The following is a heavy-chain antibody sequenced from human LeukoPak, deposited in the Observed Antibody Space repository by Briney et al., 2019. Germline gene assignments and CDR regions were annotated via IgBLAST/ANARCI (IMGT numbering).Heavy chain of an antibody. J-gene: IGHJ4*02. V-gene: IGHV3-30*04. CDR3: ARGAHKRDDYGGFFDY. D-gene: IGHD4-23*01. CDR2: ISYDGTYK. CDR1: GFTLSSYA. Sequence: GGSLRLSCAASGFTLSSYAMSWVRQAPGKGLEWLAVISYDGTYKYYADSVKGRFTISRDNSENTLYLQMNSLRPEDTAVYYCARGAHKRDDYGGFFDYWGQGTLVTVSS.